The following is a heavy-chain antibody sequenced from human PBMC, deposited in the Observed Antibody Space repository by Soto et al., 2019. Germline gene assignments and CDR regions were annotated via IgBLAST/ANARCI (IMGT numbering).Heavy chain of an antibody. CDR2: IIQSGTT. Sequence: PSETLSLTCVVYGGSFSPYFWTWIRQPPGKGLEWIGDIIQSGTTNYNPSLRGRVTLSIDTYRKSLSLRLSSVTAADTAVYFCVRRETPRPGFSYLDVWGKGTTVTVS. CDR3: VRRETPRPGFSYLDV. CDR1: GGSFSPYF. V-gene: IGHV4-34*12. D-gene: IGHD3-10*01. J-gene: IGHJ6*03.